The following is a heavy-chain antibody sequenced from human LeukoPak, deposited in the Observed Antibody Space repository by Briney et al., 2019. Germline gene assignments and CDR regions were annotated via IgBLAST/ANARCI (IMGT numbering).Heavy chain of an antibody. CDR2: INHSGST. D-gene: IGHD2-15*01. J-gene: IGHJ4*02. CDR1: GGSFSGYY. CDR3: ARGIPYCSGGSCYVRGPSGFDY. Sequence: PSETLSLTCAVYGGSFSGYYWSWIRQPPGKGLEWIGEINHSGSTNYNPSLKSRVTISVDTSKNQFSLKLSSVTAADTAVYYCARGIPYCSGGSCYVRGPSGFDYWGQGTLSPSPQ. V-gene: IGHV4-34*01.